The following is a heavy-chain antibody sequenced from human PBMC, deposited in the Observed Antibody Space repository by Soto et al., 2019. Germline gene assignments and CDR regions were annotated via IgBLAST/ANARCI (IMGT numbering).Heavy chain of an antibody. V-gene: IGHV3-30*18. CDR2: VSFDGSKK. CDR3: ANAMDHRGMVFDL. J-gene: IGHJ4*02. D-gene: IGHD2-2*01. Sequence: QEQLVESGGGVVQPGRSLRLSCVVSGFTFSTYGMHWVSQAPGKGLEWVAVVSFDGSKKYTTDTVKVRFTNSRDNSKNTLNLQMNHLRPDDTPAYSCANAMDHRGMVFDLWGQGTLVTVSS. CDR1: GFTFSTYG.